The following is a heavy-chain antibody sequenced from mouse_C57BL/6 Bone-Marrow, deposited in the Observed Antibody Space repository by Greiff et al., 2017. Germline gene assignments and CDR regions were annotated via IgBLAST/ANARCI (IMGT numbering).Heavy chain of an antibody. Sequence: LLQSGAELARPGASVKLSCKASGYTFTSYGISWVKQRTGQGLEWIGEIYPRSGNTYYTEKFKGKATLTADKSSSTAYMELRSLTSEDSAFYFCASDYYGSSRFAYWGQGTLVTVSA. CDR3: ASDYYGSSRFAY. V-gene: IGHV1-81*01. CDR1: GYTFTSYG. J-gene: IGHJ3*01. CDR2: IYPRSGNT. D-gene: IGHD1-1*01.